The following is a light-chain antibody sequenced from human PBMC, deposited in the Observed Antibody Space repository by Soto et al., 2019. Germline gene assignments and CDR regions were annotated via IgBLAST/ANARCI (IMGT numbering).Light chain of an antibody. CDR1: QSVLYSSNNKNY. V-gene: IGKV4-1*01. CDR3: QQYYSTPPLT. J-gene: IGKJ4*01. Sequence: DIVMTQSPDSLAVSLGERATINCKSSQSVLYSSNNKNYLAWYQQKPGQPPKLLIYWASTRESGVPDRFSGSGSGTDFTLTISSLQAEDVAVSYYQQYYSTPPLTFGGGTKVEIK. CDR2: WAS.